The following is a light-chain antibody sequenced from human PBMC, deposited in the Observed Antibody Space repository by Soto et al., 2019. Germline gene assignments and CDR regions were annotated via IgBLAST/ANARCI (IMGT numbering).Light chain of an antibody. Sequence: DIQMTQSPSSLYASVGDRVTITCRASQGIRDALGWYQQKPGKAPKRLIYAASSLQSGVPSRFSGSGSGTEFTLTISSLQPEDFATYYCLQHNSHPQTFGQWTKVEIK. CDR2: AAS. V-gene: IGKV1-17*01. CDR3: LQHNSHPQT. CDR1: QGIRDA. J-gene: IGKJ1*01.